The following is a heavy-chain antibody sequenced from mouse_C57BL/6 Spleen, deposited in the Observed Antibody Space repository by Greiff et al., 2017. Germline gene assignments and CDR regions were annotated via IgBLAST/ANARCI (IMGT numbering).Heavy chain of an antibody. Sequence: LVEPGDSVKISCKASGYSFTGYFMNWVMQSHGKSLEWIGRINPYNGDTFYNQKFKGKATLTVDKSSSTAHMELRSLTSEDSAVYYCARSYDYGNSPNFDYWGQGTTLTVSS. CDR2: INPYNGDT. V-gene: IGHV1-20*01. J-gene: IGHJ2*01. CDR3: ARSYDYGNSPNFDY. D-gene: IGHD2-1*01. CDR1: GYSFTGYF.